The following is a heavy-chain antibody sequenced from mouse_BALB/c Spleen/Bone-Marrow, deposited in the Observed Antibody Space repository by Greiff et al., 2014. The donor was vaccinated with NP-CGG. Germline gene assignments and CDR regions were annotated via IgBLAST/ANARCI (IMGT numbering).Heavy chain of an antibody. V-gene: IGHV1-9*01. CDR1: GYTFSSYW. D-gene: IGHD1-1*01. Sequence: VQLQQSGAELMKPGASVKISCKATGYTFSSYWIEWVKQRPGHGLEWIGEILPGRSSTNYNEKFKGKATFTSDTSSNTAYMQLSSLTSEDSAVYYCARWDTTAMDYWGQGTSVTVSS. CDR3: ARWDTTAMDY. J-gene: IGHJ4*01. CDR2: ILPGRSST.